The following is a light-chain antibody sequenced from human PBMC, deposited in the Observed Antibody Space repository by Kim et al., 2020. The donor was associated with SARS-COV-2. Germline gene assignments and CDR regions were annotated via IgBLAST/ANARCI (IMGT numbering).Light chain of an antibody. Sequence: DILMTQSPVTLSVSPGERATLSCRASQSVDNNLAWYQHKPGQSPSLLIFGASTRATGTPDRFSGSGSGTEFTLSISSLQSEDFAVYYCQQYHDCSWTFGQGTKVDIK. V-gene: IGKV3-15*01. CDR3: QQYHDCSWT. CDR2: GAS. CDR1: QSVDNN. J-gene: IGKJ1*01.